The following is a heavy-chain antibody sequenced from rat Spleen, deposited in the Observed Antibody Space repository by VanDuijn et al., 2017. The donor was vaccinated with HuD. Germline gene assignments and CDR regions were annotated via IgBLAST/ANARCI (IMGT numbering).Heavy chain of an antibody. J-gene: IGHJ2*01. Sequence: EVQLVESGGGLVQPGRSMKFSCAASGFTFSSSPLAWVRQAPTRGLEWVAAISYDGRIIYYRDSVKGRFTISRDKGKNTLYLQMDSLRSEDTATYYCTTDTFYDGTYYPGGCDYGGQGVMVTVSS. D-gene: IGHD1-12*02. CDR1: GFTFSSSP. CDR3: TTDTFYDGTYYPGGCDY. V-gene: IGHV5-46*01. CDR2: ISYDGRII.